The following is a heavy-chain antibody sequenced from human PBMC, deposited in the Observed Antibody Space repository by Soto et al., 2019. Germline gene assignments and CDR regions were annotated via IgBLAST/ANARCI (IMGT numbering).Heavy chain of an antibody. CDR3: AREENCSDGICYSEYFQR. CDR1: GYIFTAYS. CDR2: VNPSGGST. J-gene: IGHJ1*01. Sequence: ASVKVSCKASGYIFTAYSMHWVRQPPGQGLEWMGVVNPSGGSTNYAQKFQGRITMTRDTSTSTVYMDLSSLTSEDTAVYYCAREENCSDGICYSEYFQRWGQGTLVTVSS. V-gene: IGHV1-46*01. D-gene: IGHD2-15*01.